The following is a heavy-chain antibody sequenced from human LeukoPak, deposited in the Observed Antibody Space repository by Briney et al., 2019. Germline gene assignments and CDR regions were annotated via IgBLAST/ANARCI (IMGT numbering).Heavy chain of an antibody. CDR1: GYTFTSYD. CDR2: MNPNSGNT. D-gene: IGHD1-26*01. CDR3: AGNSGSYLGGFDY. V-gene: IGHV1-8*01. J-gene: IGHJ4*02. Sequence: ASVKVSCKASGYTFTSYDINWVRQATGQGLEWMGWMNPNSGNTGYAQKFQGRVTMTRNTSISTVYMELSSLRSEDTAVYYCAGNSGSYLGGFDYWGQGTLVTVSS.